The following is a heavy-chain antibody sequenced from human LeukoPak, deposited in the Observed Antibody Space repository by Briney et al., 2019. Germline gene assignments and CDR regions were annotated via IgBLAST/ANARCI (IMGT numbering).Heavy chain of an antibody. CDR1: GFTFSSYA. Sequence: GGSLRLSCVASGFTFSSYAMSWVRQAPGKGLEWVSGISGRGNYAYYADSVKGRFTISGDKSKNTLYLQLNSLRAEDTAVYYCAKSPNAGYSSGVNFDSWGQGTLATVSS. V-gene: IGHV3-23*01. CDR3: AKSPNAGYSSGVNFDS. D-gene: IGHD6-19*01. J-gene: IGHJ4*02. CDR2: ISGRGNYA.